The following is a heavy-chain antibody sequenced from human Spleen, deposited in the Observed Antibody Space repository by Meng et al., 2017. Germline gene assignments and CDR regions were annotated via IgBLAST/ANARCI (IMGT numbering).Heavy chain of an antibody. CDR1: GGSFSDYY. CDR2: INHSGST. Sequence: QLQPWGHGLLHPSETLSLTCVVSGGSFSDYYWSWIRPPPGKGLEWIGEINHSGSTNYNPSLESRAAISVDTSQNNLSLKLSSVTAADSAVYYCARGPTTMAHDFDYWGQGTLVTVSS. D-gene: IGHD4-11*01. J-gene: IGHJ4*02. CDR3: ARGPTTMAHDFDY. V-gene: IGHV4-34*01.